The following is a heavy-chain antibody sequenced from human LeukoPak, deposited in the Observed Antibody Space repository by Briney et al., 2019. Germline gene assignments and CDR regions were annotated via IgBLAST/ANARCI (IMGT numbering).Heavy chain of an antibody. Sequence: PGGSLRLSCAASGFTFSNAWMSWVRQAPGKGLEWVGRIKSKTDGGTTDYAAPVKGRFTISRDDSKNTLYLQMNSLKTEDTAVYYCTADEQWLVRIDYWGQGTLVTVSS. V-gene: IGHV3-15*01. J-gene: IGHJ4*02. D-gene: IGHD6-19*01. CDR1: GFTFSNAW. CDR3: TADEQWLVRIDY. CDR2: IKSKTDGGTT.